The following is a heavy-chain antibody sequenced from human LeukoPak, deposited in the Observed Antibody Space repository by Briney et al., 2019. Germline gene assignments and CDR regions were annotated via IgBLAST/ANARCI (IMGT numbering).Heavy chain of an antibody. CDR2: VKGDEIST. J-gene: IGHJ3*02. CDR1: GFTFTDFW. V-gene: IGHV3-74*01. D-gene: IGHD2-21*01. Sequence: GGSLRLSCAASGFTFTDFWMHWVRQAPGGGLVWVSRVKGDEISTLYANSVKGRFTISRDNAKNTLYLQMNSLRADDTALYYCATGPYSAFEMWGQGTMVTVSS. CDR3: ATGPYSAFEM.